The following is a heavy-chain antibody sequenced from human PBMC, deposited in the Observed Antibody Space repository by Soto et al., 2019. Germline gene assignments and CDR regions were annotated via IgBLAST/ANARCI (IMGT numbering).Heavy chain of an antibody. D-gene: IGHD3-9*01. CDR1: GFTFSSYW. Sequence: GGSLRLSCAASGFTFSSYWMSWVRQAPGKGLEWVANIKQDGSEKYYVDSVKGRFTISRDNAKNSLYLQMNSLRAEDTAVYYCARGDYDILTGYFRGYYMDVSGKATTVTVSS. CDR2: IKQDGSEK. V-gene: IGHV3-7*02. J-gene: IGHJ6*03. CDR3: ARGDYDILTGYFRGYYMDV.